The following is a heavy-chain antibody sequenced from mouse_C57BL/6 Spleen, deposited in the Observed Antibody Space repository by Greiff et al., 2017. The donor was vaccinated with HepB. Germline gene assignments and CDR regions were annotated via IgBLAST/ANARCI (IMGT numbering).Heavy chain of an antibody. CDR1: GFTFSDYG. V-gene: IGHV5-17*01. CDR2: ISSGSSTN. CDR3: ARNNLGAWFAY. Sequence: EVQRVESGGGLVKPGGSLKLSCAASGFTFSDYGMHWVRQAPEKGLEWVAYISSGSSTNYYADTVKGRCTISRDNAKNTLFLQMTSLRSEDTAMYYCARNNLGAWFAYWGQGTLVTVSA. J-gene: IGHJ3*01. D-gene: IGHD4-1*02.